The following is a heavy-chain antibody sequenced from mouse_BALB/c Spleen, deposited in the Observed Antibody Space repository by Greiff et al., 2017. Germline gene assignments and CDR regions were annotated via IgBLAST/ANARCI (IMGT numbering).Heavy chain of an antibody. V-gene: IGHV14-1*02. CDR2: IDPENGNT. Sequence: VQLQQPGAELVMPGASVKMSCKASGYTFTDYYMHWVKQRPEQGLEWIGWIDPENGNTIYDPKFQGKASITADTSSNTAYLQLSSLTSEDTAVYYCARWVAYYFDYWGQGTTLTVSS. CDR3: ARWVAYYFDY. D-gene: IGHD1-1*02. J-gene: IGHJ2*01. CDR1: GYTFTDYY.